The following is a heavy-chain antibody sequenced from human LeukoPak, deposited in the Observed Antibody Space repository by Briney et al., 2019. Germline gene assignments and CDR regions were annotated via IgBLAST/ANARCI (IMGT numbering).Heavy chain of an antibody. CDR2: IWYDGSNK. V-gene: IGHV3-33*01. J-gene: IGHJ4*02. D-gene: IGHD6-13*01. Sequence: GGSLRLSYAASGFTFSSYGMHWVRQAPGKGLEWVAVIWYDGSNKYYADSVKGRFTNSRDNSKNTLYLQMNSLRAEDTAVYYCARAVGSWHFDYWGQGTLVTVSS. CDR3: ARAVGSWHFDY. CDR1: GFTFSSYG.